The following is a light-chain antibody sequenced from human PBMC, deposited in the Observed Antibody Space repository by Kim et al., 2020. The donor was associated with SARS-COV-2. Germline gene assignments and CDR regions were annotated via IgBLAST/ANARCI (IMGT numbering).Light chain of an antibody. CDR3: NSRDSSGNVV. Sequence: SSELTQDPAVSVALGQTVRITCQGDSLRSYYASWYQQKPGQAPVLVIYGKNNRPSGIPDRFSGSSSGNTASLTNTGAQAEDEADYYCNSRDSSGNVVFVG. J-gene: IGLJ2*01. CDR1: SLRSYY. V-gene: IGLV3-19*01. CDR2: GKN.